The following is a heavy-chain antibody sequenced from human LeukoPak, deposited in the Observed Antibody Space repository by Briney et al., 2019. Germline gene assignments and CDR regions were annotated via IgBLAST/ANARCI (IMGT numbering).Heavy chain of an antibody. D-gene: IGHD3-3*01. V-gene: IGHV1-8*02. Sequence: GASVKVSCKASGYTFTGYYMHWVRQAPGQGLEWMGWMNPNSGNTGYAQKFQGRVTMTRNTSISTAYMELSSLRSEDTAVYYCARVYYDFLSGYYGLDYWGQGTLVTVSS. CDR2: MNPNSGNT. CDR1: GYTFTGYY. J-gene: IGHJ4*02. CDR3: ARVYYDFLSGYYGLDY.